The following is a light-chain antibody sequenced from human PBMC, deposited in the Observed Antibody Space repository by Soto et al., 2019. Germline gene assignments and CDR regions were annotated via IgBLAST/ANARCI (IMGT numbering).Light chain of an antibody. Sequence: ELVLAQSPGTLSLSPGERATLSCRASQSVSSSYLAWYQQKPGQAPRLLIYDASSRATGIPDRFSGSGSGTDFTLTISRLEPEDFAVYYCQQRNIWPPITFGQGTRLEIK. V-gene: IGKV3D-20*02. CDR3: QQRNIWPPIT. CDR1: QSVSSSY. J-gene: IGKJ5*01. CDR2: DAS.